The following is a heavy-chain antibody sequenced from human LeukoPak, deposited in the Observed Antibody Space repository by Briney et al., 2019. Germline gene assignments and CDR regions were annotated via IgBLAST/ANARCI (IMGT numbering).Heavy chain of an antibody. CDR1: GFIFSDYS. V-gene: IGHV3-48*01. D-gene: IGHD6-19*01. J-gene: IGHJ4*02. Sequence: SGGSLRLSCAASGFIFSDYSMNWVRQAPGKGLEWVSYISRFSRTIYYADSVKGRFTISRDNAKNSLSLQMNSLRPEDTAVYYCARDNGRDSSGWTEDYWGQGTLVTVSS. CDR2: ISRFSRTI. CDR3: ARDNGRDSSGWTEDY.